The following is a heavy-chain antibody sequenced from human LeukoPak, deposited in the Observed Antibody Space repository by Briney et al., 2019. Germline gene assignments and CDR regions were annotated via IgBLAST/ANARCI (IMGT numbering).Heavy chain of an antibody. V-gene: IGHV4-59*01. CDR1: GGSISSYY. D-gene: IGHD5-18*01. CDR2: IYYSGST. Sequence: SETLSLTCTVSGGSISSYYWSWIRQPPGKGLEWIGYIYYSGSTNYNPSLKSRVTISVDTSKNQFFLKLSSVTAADTAVYYCARMSSYSYGFSHNWFDPWGQGTLVTVSS. CDR3: ARMSSYSYGFSHNWFDP. J-gene: IGHJ5*02.